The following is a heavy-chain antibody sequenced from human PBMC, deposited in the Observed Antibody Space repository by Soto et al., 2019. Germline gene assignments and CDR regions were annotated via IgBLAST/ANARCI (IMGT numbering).Heavy chain of an antibody. Sequence: GGSLRLSCAASGFTFSSYGMHWVRQAPGKGLEWVAVISYDGSNKYYADSVKGRFTISRDNSKNTLYLQMNSLRAEDTAVYYCAKGADSSGYYNFHYWGQGTLVTVS. CDR2: ISYDGSNK. CDR1: GFTFSSYG. D-gene: IGHD3-22*01. J-gene: IGHJ4*02. V-gene: IGHV3-30*18. CDR3: AKGADSSGYYNFHY.